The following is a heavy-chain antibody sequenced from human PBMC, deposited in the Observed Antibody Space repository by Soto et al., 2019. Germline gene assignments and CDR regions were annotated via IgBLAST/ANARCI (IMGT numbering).Heavy chain of an antibody. CDR1: GDSVSSYY. Sequence: QVQLQESGPGLVKPSETVSLTCTVSGDSVSSYYWSWIRQPPGKGLEWIGYISNSGSTNYHPSLQSRVTISVDTSKNQFLLKLSSVTAADTAVYYWAGGGGEFWNFDSWGQGTLVTVSS. V-gene: IGHV4-4*09. J-gene: IGHJ4*02. CDR2: ISNSGST. D-gene: IGHD3-10*01. CDR3: AGGGGEFWNFDS.